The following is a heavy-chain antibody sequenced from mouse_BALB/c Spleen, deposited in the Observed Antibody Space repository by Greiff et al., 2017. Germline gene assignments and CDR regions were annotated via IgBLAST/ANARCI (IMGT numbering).Heavy chain of an antibody. D-gene: IGHD2-2*01. CDR3: ARNLYGYDGAWFAY. CDR2: IWGGGST. CDR1: GFSLSRYS. Sequence: VKLVESGPGLVAPSQSLSITCTVSGFSLSRYSVHWVRQPPGKGLEWLGMIWGGGSTDYNSALKSRLSISKDNSKSQVFLKMNSLQTDDTAMYYCARNLYGYDGAWFAYWSQGTLVTVSA. V-gene: IGHV2-6-4*01. J-gene: IGHJ3*01.